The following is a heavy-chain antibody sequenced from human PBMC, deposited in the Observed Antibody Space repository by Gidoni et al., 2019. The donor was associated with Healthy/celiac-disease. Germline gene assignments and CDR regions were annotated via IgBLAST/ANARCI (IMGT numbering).Heavy chain of an antibody. CDR3: ARDDIAVAGPGGY. CDR2: ISYDGSNK. Sequence: QVQLVESGGGVVQPVRSLRLSFAASGFTFSSYAMHWVRQAPGKGLEWVAVISYDGSNKYYADSVKGRFTISRDNSKNTLYLQMNSLRAEDTAVYYCARDDIAVAGPGGYWGQGTLVTVSS. J-gene: IGHJ4*02. V-gene: IGHV3-30*04. CDR1: GFTFSSYA. D-gene: IGHD6-19*01.